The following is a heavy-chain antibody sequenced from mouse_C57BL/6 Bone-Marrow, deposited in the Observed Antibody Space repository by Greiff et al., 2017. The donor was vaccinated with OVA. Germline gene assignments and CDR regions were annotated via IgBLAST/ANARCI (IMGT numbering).Heavy chain of an antibody. CDR3: AREETYYYGSSYGFAY. Sequence: VQLKQPGAELVKPGASVKLSCKASGYTFTSYWMQWVKQRPGQGLEWIGEIDPSDSYTNYNQKFKGKATLTVDTSSSTAYMQLSSLTSEDSAVYYCAREETYYYGSSYGFAYWGQGTLVTVSA. CDR1: GYTFTSYW. J-gene: IGHJ3*01. CDR2: IDPSDSYT. V-gene: IGHV1-50*01. D-gene: IGHD1-1*01.